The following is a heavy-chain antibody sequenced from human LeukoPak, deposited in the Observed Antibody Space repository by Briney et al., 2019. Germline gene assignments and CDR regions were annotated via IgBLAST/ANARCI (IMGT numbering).Heavy chain of an antibody. Sequence: SETLSLTCTVSGGSISSYYWSWIRQPPGKGLEWIGYIYYSGSTNYNPSLKSRVTISVDTSKNQFSLKLSSVTAADTAVYYCARQVYYCGSGSPFLRVTFDIWGQGTMVTVSS. CDR1: GGSISSYY. CDR2: IYYSGST. D-gene: IGHD3-10*01. J-gene: IGHJ3*02. V-gene: IGHV4-59*01. CDR3: ARQVYYCGSGSPFLRVTFDI.